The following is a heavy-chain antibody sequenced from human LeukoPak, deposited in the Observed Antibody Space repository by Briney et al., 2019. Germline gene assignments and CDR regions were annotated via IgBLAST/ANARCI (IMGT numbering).Heavy chain of an antibody. CDR3: AKDSPDLAIDY. V-gene: IGHV3-74*01. J-gene: IGHJ4*02. D-gene: IGHD3/OR15-3a*01. CDR2: INSDGSST. Sequence: GGSLRLSCAASGFIFTNYWMYWVRQAPGKGLVWVSHINSDGSSTRYADSVKGRFTISRDNSKNTLYLQMNSLRAEDTAVYYCAKDSPDLAIDYWGQGTLVTVSS. CDR1: GFIFTNYW.